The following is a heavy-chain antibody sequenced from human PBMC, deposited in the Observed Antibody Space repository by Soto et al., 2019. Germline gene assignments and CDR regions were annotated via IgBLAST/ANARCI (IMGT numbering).Heavy chain of an antibody. CDR1: GGTFSSYS. CDR2: IIPIFGTA. Sequence: QVQLVQSGAEVKKPGSSVKVSCKASGGTFSSYSINWVRQAPGQGLEWMGEIIPIFGTANYAQKFQGRVTITADGSTSTAYLGLSSLRSEDTAVYFCARDGGRHSGGIDYWGQGTLVTVSS. J-gene: IGHJ4*02. D-gene: IGHD1-26*01. CDR3: ARDGGRHSGGIDY. V-gene: IGHV1-69*01.